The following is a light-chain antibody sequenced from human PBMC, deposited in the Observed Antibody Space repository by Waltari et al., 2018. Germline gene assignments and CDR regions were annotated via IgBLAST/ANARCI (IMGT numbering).Light chain of an antibody. V-gene: IGKV1-12*01. CDR3: QQANSFPWT. CDR1: QDINNY. CDR2: AAS. J-gene: IGKJ1*01. Sequence: DIQMTQSPSSVSASVGDRVTIICRASQDINNYLAWYQQKPGKAPKVLIHAASTLESGVPSRFSGSGSGAEFTLTINSLQPEDFATYYCQQANSFPWTFGQGTKVEIK.